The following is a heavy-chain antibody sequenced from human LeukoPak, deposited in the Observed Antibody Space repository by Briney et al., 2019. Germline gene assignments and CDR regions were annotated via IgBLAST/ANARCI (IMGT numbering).Heavy chain of an antibody. Sequence: ASVKVSCKASGYSFTGYYIHWVRQAPGQGLEWMGWINPNSGGTNYAQKFQGRVTMTRDTSISTAYMELSRLRSDDTAVYYCARTWGIVAGYWGQGTLVTVSS. CDR3: ARTWGIVAGY. V-gene: IGHV1-2*02. CDR1: GYSFTGYY. J-gene: IGHJ4*02. CDR2: INPNSGGT. D-gene: IGHD6-25*01.